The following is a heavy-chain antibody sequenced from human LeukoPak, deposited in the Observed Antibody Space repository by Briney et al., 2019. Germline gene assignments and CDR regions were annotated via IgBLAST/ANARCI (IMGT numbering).Heavy chain of an antibody. CDR3: ARDGYDILTGYSYYFDY. CDR2: IYTSGST. V-gene: IGHV4-61*02. CDR1: GGSISSGSYY. J-gene: IGHJ4*02. D-gene: IGHD3-9*01. Sequence: PSQTLSLTCTVSGGSISSGSYYWSWIRQPAGKGLEWIGRIYTSGSTNYNPSLKSRVTMSVDTSKNQFPLKLSSVTAADTAVYYCARDGYDILTGYSYYFDYWGQGTLVTVSS.